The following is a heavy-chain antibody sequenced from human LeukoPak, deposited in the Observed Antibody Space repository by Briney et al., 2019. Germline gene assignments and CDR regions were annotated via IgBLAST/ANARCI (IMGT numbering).Heavy chain of an antibody. V-gene: IGHV4-59*08. CDR2: IYYSGST. D-gene: IGHD6-13*01. CDR3: ARGDIAADNWFDP. Sequence: PSETLSLTCTVSGGSISSYYWSWIRQPPGKGLEWIGYIYYSGSTNYNPSLKSRVTISVDTSKNQFSLKLSSVTAADTAVYYCARGDIAADNWFDPWGQGTLVTVSS. CDR1: GGSISSYY. J-gene: IGHJ5*02.